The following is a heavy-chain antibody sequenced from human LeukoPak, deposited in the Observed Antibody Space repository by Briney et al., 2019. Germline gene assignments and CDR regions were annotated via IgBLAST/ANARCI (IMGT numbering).Heavy chain of an antibody. Sequence: SVKVSCKASGGTFTSFAISWVGRAPGQGLDWLGRFIPILGIANYAQRFQGRVTITADKSTSTAYMELSSLRSEDTAVYYCASQLPYSSGWYSPLDYWGQGTLVTVSS. CDR1: GGTFTSFA. V-gene: IGHV1-69*04. CDR3: ASQLPYSSGWYSPLDY. CDR2: FIPILGIA. J-gene: IGHJ4*02. D-gene: IGHD6-19*01.